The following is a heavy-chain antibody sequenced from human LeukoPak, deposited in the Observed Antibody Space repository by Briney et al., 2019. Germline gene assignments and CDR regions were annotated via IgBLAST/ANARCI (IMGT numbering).Heavy chain of an antibody. V-gene: IGHV3-23*01. J-gene: IGHJ4*02. CDR1: GFTFSSYS. Sequence: GGSLRLSCAASGFTFSSYSMNWVRQAPGKGLEWVSAISGSGGSTYYADSVKGRFTISRDNSKNTLYLQMNSLRAEDTAVYYCAKDQEGGLRFLEWEGVFDYWGQGTLVTVSS. D-gene: IGHD3-3*01. CDR2: ISGSGGST. CDR3: AKDQEGGLRFLEWEGVFDY.